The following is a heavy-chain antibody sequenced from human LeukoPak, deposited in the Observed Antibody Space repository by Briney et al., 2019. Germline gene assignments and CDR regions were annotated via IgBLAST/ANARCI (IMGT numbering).Heavy chain of an antibody. CDR3: ARGGAVWYCSSTSCISVFDY. CDR2: INHSGST. CDR1: GGSFSGYY. D-gene: IGHD2-2*01. Sequence: TSETLSLTCAVYGGSFSGYYWSWIRQPPGKGLEWIGEINHSGSTNYNPSLKSRVTISVDTSKNQFSLKLSPVTAADTAVYYCARGGAVWYCSSTSCISVFDYWGQGTLVTVSS. V-gene: IGHV4-34*01. J-gene: IGHJ4*02.